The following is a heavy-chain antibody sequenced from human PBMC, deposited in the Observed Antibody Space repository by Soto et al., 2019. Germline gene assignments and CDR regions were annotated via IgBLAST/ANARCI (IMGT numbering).Heavy chain of an antibody. Sequence: SETLSLTCTVSGGSISSGGYYWSWIRQHPGKGLEWIGYIYYSGSTYYNPSLKSRVTISVDTSKNQFSLKLSSVTAADTAVYYCARHHSDPTYNWNDVAHAFDIWGQGTRVTVSS. CDR1: GGSISSGGYY. CDR2: IYYSGST. D-gene: IGHD1-1*01. CDR3: ARHHSDPTYNWNDVAHAFDI. V-gene: IGHV4-31*03. J-gene: IGHJ3*02.